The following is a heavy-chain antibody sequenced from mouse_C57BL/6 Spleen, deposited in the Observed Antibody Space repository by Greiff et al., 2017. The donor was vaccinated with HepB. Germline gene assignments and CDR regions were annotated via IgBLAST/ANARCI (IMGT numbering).Heavy chain of an antibody. J-gene: IGHJ2*01. V-gene: IGHV1-26*01. D-gene: IGHD2-1*01. Sequence: EVQLQQSGPELVKPGASVKISCKASGYTFTDYYMNWVKQSHGKSLEWIGDINPNNGGTSYNQKFKGKATLTVDKSSSTAYMELRSLTSEDSAVYYCAGNVFDYWGQGTTLTVSS. CDR3: AGNVFDY. CDR1: GYTFTDYY. CDR2: INPNNGGT.